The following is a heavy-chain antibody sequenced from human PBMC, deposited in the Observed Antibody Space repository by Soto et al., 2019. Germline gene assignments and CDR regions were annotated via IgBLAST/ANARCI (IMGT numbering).Heavy chain of an antibody. V-gene: IGHV5-10-1*01. J-gene: IGHJ6*02. CDR2: IDPTDSYT. Sequence: PGESLKISCKGSGYNFASYWINWVRQVPGKGLEWMGRIDPTDSYTNYNPSFEGHVTLSADKSISTVYLQWSSLRASDTATYFCARRLSGAKTGYNMYYFHGLDVWGQGTTVTVSS. D-gene: IGHD5-12*01. CDR3: ARRLSGAKTGYNMYYFHGLDV. CDR1: GYNFASYW.